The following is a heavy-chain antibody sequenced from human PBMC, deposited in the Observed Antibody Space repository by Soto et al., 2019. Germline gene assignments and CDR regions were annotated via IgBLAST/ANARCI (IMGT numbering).Heavy chain of an antibody. Sequence: PGESLKISCKGSGYSFTSYWISWVRQMPGKGLEWMGRIDPSDSYTNYSPSFQGHVTISADKSISTAYLQWSSLKASDTAMYYCARDAGPYSGAYYYYGMDVWGQGTTVTVSS. CDR2: IDPSDSYT. V-gene: IGHV5-10-1*01. CDR3: ARDAGPYSGAYYYYGMDV. CDR1: GYSFTSYW. J-gene: IGHJ6*02. D-gene: IGHD2-21*01.